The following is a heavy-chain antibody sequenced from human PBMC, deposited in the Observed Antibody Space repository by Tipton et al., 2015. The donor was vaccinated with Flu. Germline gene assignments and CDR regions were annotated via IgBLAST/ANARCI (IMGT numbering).Heavy chain of an antibody. CDR2: INHSGST. CDR1: GGSFSGYY. V-gene: IGHV4-34*01. Sequence: GLVKPSETLSLTCAVYGGSFSGYYWSWIRQPPGKGLEWIGEINHSGSTNYNPSLKSRVTISVDTSKNQFSLKLSSVTAADTAVYYCARGIFRGFDYWGQGTLVTVSS. J-gene: IGHJ4*02. CDR3: ARGIFRGFDY.